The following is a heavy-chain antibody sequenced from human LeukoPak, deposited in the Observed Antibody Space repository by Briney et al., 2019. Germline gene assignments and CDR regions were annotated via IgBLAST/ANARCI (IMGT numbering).Heavy chain of an antibody. CDR3: AKDLVAGDRFDY. Sequence: GGSLRLSCAASGFTFSSYAMSWVSQAPGKGLEWVSAISGSGGSTYYADSVKGRFTISRDNSKNTLYLQMNSLRAEDTAVYYCAKDLVAGDRFDYWGQGTLVTVSS. CDR2: ISGSGGST. CDR1: GFTFSSYA. J-gene: IGHJ4*02. V-gene: IGHV3-23*01. D-gene: IGHD2-15*01.